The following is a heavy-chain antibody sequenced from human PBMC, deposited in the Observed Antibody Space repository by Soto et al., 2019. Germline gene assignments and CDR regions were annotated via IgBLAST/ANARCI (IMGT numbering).Heavy chain of an antibody. J-gene: IGHJ6*02. CDR3: ASGGERGRDEHYYSGLDV. V-gene: IGHV3-30*03. CDR1: GFIFSSYG. Sequence: PGGSLRLSCVASGFIFSSYGMHWVRQAPGKGLEWVTFISYDGSIKYYEDSVKGRFTISRDNSKNKLYLQMPILRAEDTAVYYCASGGERGRDEHYYSGLDVWGQGTTGTLSS. D-gene: IGHD2-15*01. CDR2: ISYDGSIK.